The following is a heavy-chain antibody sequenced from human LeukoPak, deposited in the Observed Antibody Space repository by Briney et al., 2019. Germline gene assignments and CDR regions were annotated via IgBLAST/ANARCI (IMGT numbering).Heavy chain of an antibody. D-gene: IGHD3-3*01. J-gene: IGHJ4*02. Sequence: KPSGTLSLTCAVYGGSFSGYYWGWIRQPPGKGLEWIGSIHHSGSTYYNPSLKSRVTISVDASKNQLSLKLSSVTAADTAVYYCARAFGVVIYFDYWGQGTLVTVSS. CDR1: GGSFSGYY. V-gene: IGHV4-38-2*01. CDR3: ARAFGVVIYFDY. CDR2: IHHSGST.